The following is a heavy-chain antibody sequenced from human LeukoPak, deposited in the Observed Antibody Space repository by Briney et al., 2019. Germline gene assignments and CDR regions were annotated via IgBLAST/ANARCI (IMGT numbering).Heavy chain of an antibody. J-gene: IGHJ3*02. CDR1: GLTFRSYS. D-gene: IGHD3-22*01. CDR3: AKAPAYYYDSSGYGRGAFDI. Sequence: GGSLRLSCAASGLTFRSYSMNWVRQAPGKGLEWVAVISYDGSNKYYADSVKGRFTISRDNSKNTLYLQMNSLRAEDTAVYYCAKAPAYYYDSSGYGRGAFDIWGQGTMVTVSS. V-gene: IGHV3-30*18. CDR2: ISYDGSNK.